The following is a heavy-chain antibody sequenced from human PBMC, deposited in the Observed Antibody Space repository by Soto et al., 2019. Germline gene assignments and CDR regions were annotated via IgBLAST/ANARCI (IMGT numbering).Heavy chain of an antibody. Sequence: QITLKESGPTLVKPTQTLTLTCTFSGLSLSTSGVGVGGIRQPPGKALEWLALIYWDEDKRYTPSLKSSHTITKDTAKNQVVLTMTSMDPGDTATYCCAHFGSGWYLYYWGQGTLVTVSS. J-gene: IGHJ4*02. CDR3: AHFGSGWYLYY. CDR2: IYWDEDK. CDR1: GLSLSTSGVG. V-gene: IGHV2-5*02. D-gene: IGHD6-19*01.